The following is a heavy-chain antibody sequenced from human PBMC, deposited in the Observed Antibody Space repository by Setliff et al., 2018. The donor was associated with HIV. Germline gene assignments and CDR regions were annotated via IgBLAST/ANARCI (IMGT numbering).Heavy chain of an antibody. CDR2: IWYDASGE. J-gene: IGHJ4*02. CDR1: GFSFSTYG. Sequence: PPETLSLSCAASGFSFSTYGMYWVRQAPGKGLEWVAVIWYDASGEHYADSVKGRFTISRDNSKNILYLQMNSLRAEDTAMYFCARDLRGSNFGVSEYWGQGTPVTVSS. D-gene: IGHD1-26*01. CDR3: ARDLRGSNFGVSEY. V-gene: IGHV3-33*01.